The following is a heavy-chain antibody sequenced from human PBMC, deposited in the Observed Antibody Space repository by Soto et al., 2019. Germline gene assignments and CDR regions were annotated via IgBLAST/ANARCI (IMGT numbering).Heavy chain of an antibody. CDR2: FDPEDGET. V-gene: IGHV1-24*01. D-gene: IGHD3-9*01. Sequence: ASVKVSCKVSGYTLTELSMHWVRQAPGKGLEWMGGFDPEDGETIYAQKFQGRVTMTEDTSTDTAYMELSSLRSEDTAVYYCATVEENFDWLSVAFDIWGQGTMVTVS. CDR1: GYTLTELS. CDR3: ATVEENFDWLSVAFDI. J-gene: IGHJ3*02.